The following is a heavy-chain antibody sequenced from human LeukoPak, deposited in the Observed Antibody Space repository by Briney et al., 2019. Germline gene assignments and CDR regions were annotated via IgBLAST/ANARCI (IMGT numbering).Heavy chain of an antibody. CDR3: AKRSTVTTNDY. CDR2: ISGSGGST. D-gene: IGHD4-17*01. CDR1: GFTFSSYS. V-gene: IGHV3-23*01. Sequence: GGSLRLSCAASGFTFSSYSMNWVRQAPGKGLEWVSAISGSGGSTYYADSVKGRFTISRDNSKNTLYLQMNSLRAEDTAVYYCAKRSTVTTNDYWGQGTLVTVSS. J-gene: IGHJ4*02.